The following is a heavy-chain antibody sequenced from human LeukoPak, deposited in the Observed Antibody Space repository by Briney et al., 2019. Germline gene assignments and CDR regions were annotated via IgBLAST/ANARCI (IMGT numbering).Heavy chain of an antibody. J-gene: IGHJ6*02. CDR3: ARVKAGYCSSTSCYSPHYYYYGMDV. V-gene: IGHV3-30*04. Sequence: PRGSLRLSCAASGFTFSSYAMHWVRQAPGKGLEWVAVISYDGSNKYYADSVKGRFTISRDNSKNTLYLQMNSLRAEDTAVYYCARVKAGYCSSTSCYSPHYYYYGMDVWGQGTTVTVSS. CDR1: GFTFSSYA. D-gene: IGHD2-2*03. CDR2: ISYDGSNK.